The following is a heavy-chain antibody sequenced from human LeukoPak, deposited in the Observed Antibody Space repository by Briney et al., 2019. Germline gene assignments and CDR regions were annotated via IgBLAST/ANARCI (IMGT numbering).Heavy chain of an antibody. J-gene: IGHJ4*02. CDR3: ARDKVRGAAAGYEFDY. V-gene: IGHV1-2*02. CDR1: GYTFTGYY. Sequence: ASVKVSCKASGYTFTGYYMHWVRQAPGQGLEWMGWINPNSGGTNYAQKFQGRVTMTRDTSISTAYMELSRLRSDDTAVYYCARDKVRGAAAGYEFDYWGQGTLVTVSS. CDR2: INPNSGGT. D-gene: IGHD6-13*01.